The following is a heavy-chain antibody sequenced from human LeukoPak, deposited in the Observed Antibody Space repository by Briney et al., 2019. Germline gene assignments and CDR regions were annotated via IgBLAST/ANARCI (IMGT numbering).Heavy chain of an antibody. J-gene: IGHJ5*01. CDR3: ARDGSGFGWFDS. CDR2: IRSSNNYT. Sequence: GGSLRLSCSASGFTFSSYAMHWVRQAPGKGLEWVSNIRSSNNYTNYADSVKGRFTISRDNAKNSLSLQMNSLRAEDTAVYYCARDGSGFGWFDSWGQGTLVTVSS. CDR1: GFTFSSYA. V-gene: IGHV3-21*04. D-gene: IGHD6-25*01.